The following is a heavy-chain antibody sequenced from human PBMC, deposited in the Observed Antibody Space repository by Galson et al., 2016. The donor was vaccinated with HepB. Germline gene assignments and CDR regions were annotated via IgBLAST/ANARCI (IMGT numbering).Heavy chain of an antibody. D-gene: IGHD5-12*01. CDR2: ITSNGDTV. V-gene: IGHV3-11*04. CDR3: ASSCYDHHYYFDH. Sequence: SLRLSCAASGFTFSTFSMSWVRQAPGKGLEWIAYITSNGDTVYYADPVKGRFAISRDNAKNSLFLQMNSLRAEDTALYFCASSCYDHHYYFDHWGQGSLVTVSS. CDR1: GFTFSTFS. J-gene: IGHJ4*02.